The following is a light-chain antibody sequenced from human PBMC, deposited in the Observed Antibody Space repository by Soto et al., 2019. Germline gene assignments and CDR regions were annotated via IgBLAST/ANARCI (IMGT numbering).Light chain of an antibody. J-gene: IGKJ5*01. CDR3: QFYDRPPT. CDR1: QSITSGH. Sequence: EIVLTQSPGTLSVSPGERATVSCRASQSITSGHLAWYQQRPGQAPRLLIYGVSSRATGTPDRFSGSGSGTDFTLTISRLEPEDFAVYSCQFYDRPPTFGQGIRLEIK. CDR2: GVS. V-gene: IGKV3-20*01.